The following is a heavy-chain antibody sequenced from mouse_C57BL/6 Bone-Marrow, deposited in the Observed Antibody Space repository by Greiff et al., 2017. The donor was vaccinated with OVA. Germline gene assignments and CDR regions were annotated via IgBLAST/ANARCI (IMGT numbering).Heavy chain of an antibody. V-gene: IGHV1-82*01. J-gene: IGHJ4*01. CDR3: AILLWSPLYAMDY. CDR1: GYAFSSSW. CDR2: IYPGDGDT. Sequence: QVQLQQSGPELVKPGASVKISCKASGYAFSSSWMNWVKQRPGKGLEWIGRIYPGDGDTNYNGKFKGKATLTADKSSSTAYMQLSSLTSEDSAVYFCAILLWSPLYAMDYWGQGTSVTVSS. D-gene: IGHD2-1*01.